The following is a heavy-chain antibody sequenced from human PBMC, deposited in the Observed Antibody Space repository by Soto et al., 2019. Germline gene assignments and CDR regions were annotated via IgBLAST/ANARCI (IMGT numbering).Heavy chain of an antibody. J-gene: IGHJ4*02. CDR1: GGSISSYY. Sequence: QVQLQESGPGLVKPSETLSLTCTVSGGSISSYYWSWIRQPAGKGLEWIGRIYTSGGTNYNPSLNGGVTMPVDTSKTQFSLKLGSVTAAHTAVYYCAREVGSTRVYSSSYFDYWGQGTLVTVSS. CDR3: AREVGSTRVYSSSYFDY. V-gene: IGHV4-4*07. D-gene: IGHD6-6*01. CDR2: IYTSGGT.